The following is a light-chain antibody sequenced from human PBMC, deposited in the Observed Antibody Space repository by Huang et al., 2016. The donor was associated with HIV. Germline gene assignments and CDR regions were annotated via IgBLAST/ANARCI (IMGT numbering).Light chain of an antibody. CDR2: AAS. CDR1: QGISNS. CDR3: QQYFGIPT. J-gene: IGKJ1*01. V-gene: IGKV1-NL1*01. Sequence: DIQMTQSPSSLSASIGDRVTITCRASQGISNSLAWYQQKPGKAPKLLLYAASTLESGVPSRFSGSGSRTDYTLTISSLQPEDFAAYFCQQYFGIPTFGQGTKVEIK.